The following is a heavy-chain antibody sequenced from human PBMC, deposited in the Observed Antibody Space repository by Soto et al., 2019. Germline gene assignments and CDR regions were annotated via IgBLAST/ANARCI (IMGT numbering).Heavy chain of an antibody. CDR1: GFTFSSYW. CDR3: ARDIGLAVADYYYYYGMDV. J-gene: IGHJ6*02. V-gene: IGHV3-7*01. D-gene: IGHD6-19*01. Sequence: GGSLRLSCAASGFTFSSYWMSWVRQAPGKGLEWVANIKQDGSEKYYVDSVKGRFTISRDNAKNSLYLQMSSLRAEDTAVYYCARDIGLAVADYYYYYGMDVWGQGTTVTGSS. CDR2: IKQDGSEK.